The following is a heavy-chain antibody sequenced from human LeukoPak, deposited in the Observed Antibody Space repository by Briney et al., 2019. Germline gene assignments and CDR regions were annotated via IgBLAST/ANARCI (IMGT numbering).Heavy chain of an antibody. CDR1: GDSVSSNSAA. Sequence: SQTLSLTCAISGDSVSSNSAAWNWIRQSPSRGLEWLGRTYYRSKWYNDYAVSVKSRITINPDTSKNQFSLQLNSVTPEDTVVYYCARTVGVTPSGSYYPVFSFDYWGQGTLVTVSS. D-gene: IGHD1-26*01. J-gene: IGHJ4*02. CDR3: ARTVGVTPSGSYYPVFSFDY. V-gene: IGHV6-1*01. CDR2: TYYRSKWYN.